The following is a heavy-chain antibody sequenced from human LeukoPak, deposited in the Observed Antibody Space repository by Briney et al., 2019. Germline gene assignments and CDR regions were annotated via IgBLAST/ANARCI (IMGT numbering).Heavy chain of an antibody. CDR3: ARDGYYDSSGYTLGY. CDR1: GFTLSSYS. Sequence: PGGSLRLSCAASGFTLSSYSMNWVRQAPGKGLEWASYISSSSSTIYYADSVKGRFTISRDNAKNSLYLQMNSLRDEDTAVYYCARDGYYDSSGYTLGYWGQGTLVTVSS. V-gene: IGHV3-48*02. D-gene: IGHD3-22*01. CDR2: ISSSSSTI. J-gene: IGHJ4*02.